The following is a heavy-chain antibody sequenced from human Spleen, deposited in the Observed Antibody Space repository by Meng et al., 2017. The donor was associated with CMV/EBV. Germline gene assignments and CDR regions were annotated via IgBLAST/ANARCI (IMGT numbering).Heavy chain of an antibody. CDR1: GFTFSNAW. Sequence: GESLKISCAASGFTFSNAWMSWVRQAPGKGLEWVGRIKSKTDGGTTDYAAPVKGRFTISRDDSKNTLYLQMNSLKTEDTAVYYCARDRGDLMYYFDYWGHGTLVTVSS. CDR2: IKSKTDGGTT. CDR3: ARDRGDLMYYFDY. J-gene: IGHJ4*01. D-gene: IGHD3-10*01. V-gene: IGHV3-15*01.